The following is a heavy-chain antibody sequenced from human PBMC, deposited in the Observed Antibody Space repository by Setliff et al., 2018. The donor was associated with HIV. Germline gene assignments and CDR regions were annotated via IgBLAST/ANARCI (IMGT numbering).Heavy chain of an antibody. J-gene: IGHJ4*02. V-gene: IGHV4-38-2*01. CDR3: ARQKKSSSWSPNDY. CDR2: IYYYSGST. Sequence: TSETLSLTCAVSGYSLSSDYYWGWIRQPPGKGLEWIGYIYYYSGSTYYNPSLKSRVTISVDTSKNQFSLKLSSVTAADTAVYYCARQKKSSSWSPNDYWGQGTLVTVSS. D-gene: IGHD2-2*01. CDR1: GYSLSSDYY.